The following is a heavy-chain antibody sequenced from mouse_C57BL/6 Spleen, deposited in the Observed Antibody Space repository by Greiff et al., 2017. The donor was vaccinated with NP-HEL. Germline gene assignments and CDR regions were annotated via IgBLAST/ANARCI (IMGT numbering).Heavy chain of an antibody. CDR3: ARRSLRGAMDY. D-gene: IGHD2-12*01. J-gene: IGHJ4*01. Sequence: QVQLQQPGAELVKPGASVKLSCKASGYTFTSYWMHWVKQRPGQGLEWIGMIHPNSGSTNYNEKFKSKATLTVDKSSSTAYMQLSSLTSEDSAVYYCARRSLRGAMDYWGQGTSVTVSS. CDR2: IHPNSGST. CDR1: GYTFTSYW. V-gene: IGHV1-64*01.